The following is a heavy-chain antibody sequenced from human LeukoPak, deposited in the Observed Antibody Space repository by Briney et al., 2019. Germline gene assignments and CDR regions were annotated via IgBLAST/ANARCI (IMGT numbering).Heavy chain of an antibody. Sequence: GESLKISCKGSGYSFTSYWIGWVRQMPGKGLEWMGIIYPGDSDTRYSPSFQGQVTIPADKTISTAYLQWSSLKASDTAMYYCARHLVVVVADDAFDIWGQGTMVTVSS. CDR3: ARHLVVVVADDAFDI. J-gene: IGHJ3*02. CDR1: GYSFTSYW. CDR2: IYPGDSDT. D-gene: IGHD2-15*01. V-gene: IGHV5-51*01.